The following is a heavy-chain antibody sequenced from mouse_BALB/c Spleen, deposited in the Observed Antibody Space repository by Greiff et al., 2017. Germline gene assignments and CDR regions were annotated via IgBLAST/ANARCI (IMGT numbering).Heavy chain of an antibody. CDR3: ARGAGKGLFYAMDY. D-gene: IGHD3-3*01. V-gene: IGHV5-17*02. CDR1: GFTFSSFG. J-gene: IGHJ4*01. Sequence: EVKLVESGGGLVQPGGSRKLSCAASGFTFSSFGMHWVRQAPEKGLEWVAYISSGSSTIYYADTVKGRFTISRDNPKNTLFLQMTSLRSEDTAMYYCARGAGKGLFYAMDYWGQGTSVTVSS. CDR2: ISSGSSTI.